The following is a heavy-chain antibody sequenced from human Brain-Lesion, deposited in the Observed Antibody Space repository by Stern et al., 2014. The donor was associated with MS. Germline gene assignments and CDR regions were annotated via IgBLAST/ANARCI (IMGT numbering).Heavy chain of an antibody. Sequence: QVQLQESGPGLVKPSQTLSLSCTVSGGSISSGGYYWSWIRQPAGKGLEWIGRIFNSGSTRYNPSLKSRVTISIDTSKNQFPPRLNPMTAADTAVYYCARGRVVPGFQYYATDVWGQGTTVIVSS. CDR2: IFNSGST. J-gene: IGHJ6*02. CDR1: GGSISSGGYY. V-gene: IGHV4-61*02. CDR3: ARGRVVPGFQYYATDV. D-gene: IGHD2-2*01.